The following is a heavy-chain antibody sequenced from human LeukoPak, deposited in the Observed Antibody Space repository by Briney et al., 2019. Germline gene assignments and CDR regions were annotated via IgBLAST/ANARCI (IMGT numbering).Heavy chain of an antibody. J-gene: IGHJ4*02. CDR2: IYSGGNR. Sequence: GGSLRLSCAASGFTVSCNYINWVRQAPGKGLEWVSVIYSGGNRYYADSVKGSFTISRDHYKTTVYLQMNSLRAEDTAVYYSARELPRWGQETLVTVSS. CDR1: GFTVSCNY. V-gene: IGHV3-66*01. CDR3: ARELPR.